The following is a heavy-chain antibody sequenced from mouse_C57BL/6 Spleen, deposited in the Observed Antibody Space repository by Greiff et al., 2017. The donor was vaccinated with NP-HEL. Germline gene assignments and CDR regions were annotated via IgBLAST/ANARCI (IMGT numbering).Heavy chain of an antibody. CDR2: INPNNGGT. J-gene: IGHJ1*03. V-gene: IGHV1-22*01. D-gene: IGHD4-1*01. CDR3: ARGGGKLGGYFDV. Sequence: VQLQQSGPELVKPGASVKMSCKASGYTFTDYNMHWVKQSHGKSLEWIGYINPNNGGTSYNQKFKGKATLTVNKSSSTAYMELRSLTSEDSAVYYCARGGGKLGGYFDVWGTGTTVTVSS. CDR1: GYTFTDYN.